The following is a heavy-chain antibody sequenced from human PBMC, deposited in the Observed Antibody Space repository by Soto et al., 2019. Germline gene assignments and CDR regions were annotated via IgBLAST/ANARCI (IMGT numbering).Heavy chain of an antibody. J-gene: IGHJ5*02. Sequence: PSETLSLTCAVYGGSFSGYYWSWIRQPPGKGLEWIGEINHSGSTNYNPSLKSRVTISVDTSKNQFSLKLSSVTAADTAVYYCASKPTDIYGDTDAPWGQGTLVTVSS. CDR3: ASKPTDIYGDTDAP. V-gene: IGHV4-34*01. D-gene: IGHD4-17*01. CDR1: GGSFSGYY. CDR2: INHSGST.